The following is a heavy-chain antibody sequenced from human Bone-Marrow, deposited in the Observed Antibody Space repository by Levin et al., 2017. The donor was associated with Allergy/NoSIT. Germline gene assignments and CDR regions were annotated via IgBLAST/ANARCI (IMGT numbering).Heavy chain of an antibody. CDR2: INFDGSST. D-gene: IGHD4-17*01. CDR3: VRDDYADY. V-gene: IGHV3-74*01. J-gene: IGHJ4*02. CDR1: GFTLSHHW. Sequence: GESLKISCEASGFTLSHHWMHWVRQAPGKGLVWVSRINFDGSSTAYADSVKGRFTISRDNAKNTLYLQMNSLRAEDTAVYFCVRDDYADYWGQGTQVTVSS.